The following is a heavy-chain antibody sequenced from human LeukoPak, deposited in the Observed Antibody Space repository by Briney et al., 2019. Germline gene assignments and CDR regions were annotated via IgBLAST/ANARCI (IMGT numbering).Heavy chain of an antibody. CDR2: IYYSGST. D-gene: IGHD5-18*01. Sequence: YIYYSGSTYYTPSLKGRVTISVDTSKNQFSLKLSSVTAADTAVYYCARCGYSYGYQDAFDIWGQGTMVTVSS. V-gene: IGHV4-31*02. J-gene: IGHJ3*02. CDR3: ARCGYSYGYQDAFDI.